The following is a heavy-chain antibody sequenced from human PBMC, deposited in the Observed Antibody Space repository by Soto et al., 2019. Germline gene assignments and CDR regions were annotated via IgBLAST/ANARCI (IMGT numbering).Heavy chain of an antibody. CDR2: IYWDDEK. CDR1: GFSLSTSGVN. CDR3: AHIRLYCGSTTCHKNNNYFDD. D-gene: IGHD2-2*01. J-gene: IGHJ4*02. V-gene: IGHV2-5*02. Sequence: QITLKESGPTLVKPTQTLTLTCTFSGFSLSTSGVNVCWFRQPPGKALEWLALIYWDDEKRYSPSLQNSLTVTKDTSRNKVVLTMTNMDPVDTATYYCAHIRLYCGSTTCHKNNNYFDDWGQGTLVTVSS.